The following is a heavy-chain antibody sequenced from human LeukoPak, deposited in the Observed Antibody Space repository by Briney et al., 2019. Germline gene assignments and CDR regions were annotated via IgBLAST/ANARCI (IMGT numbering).Heavy chain of an antibody. CDR2: IYYSGST. CDR3: ATNSGWSSYYFDY. CDR1: GGSISSYY. Sequence: SETLSLTCTVSGGSISSYYWSWIRQPPGKGLEWNGYIYYSGSTNYNPSLKSRVTISVDTSKNQFSLKLSSVTAADTAVYYCATNSGWSSYYFDYWGQGTLVTVSS. V-gene: IGHV4-59*01. J-gene: IGHJ4*02. D-gene: IGHD6-19*01.